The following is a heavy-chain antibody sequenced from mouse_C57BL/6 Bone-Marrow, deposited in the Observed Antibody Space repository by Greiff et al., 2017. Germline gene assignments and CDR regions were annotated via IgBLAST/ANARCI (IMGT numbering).Heavy chain of an antibody. Sequence: QVQLQQPGAELVRPGTSVKLSCKASGYTFTSYWMHWVKQRPGQGLEWIGVIDPSDSYTNSNQTFKGKATLTVDTSSSTAYMQLSSLTSKDSAVYYYARDDGYYYFDYWGEGTTLTVSS. V-gene: IGHV1-59*01. CDR2: IDPSDSYT. J-gene: IGHJ2*01. CDR1: GYTFTSYW. D-gene: IGHD2-3*01. CDR3: ARDDGYYYFDY.